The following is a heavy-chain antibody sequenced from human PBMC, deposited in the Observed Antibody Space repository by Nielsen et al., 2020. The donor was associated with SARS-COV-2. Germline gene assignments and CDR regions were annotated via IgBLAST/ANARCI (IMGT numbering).Heavy chain of an antibody. CDR2: ITMRGAYM. CDR3: ARDQDGGAATSNWYFDL. Sequence: GGSLRLSCAASGFRFTSYSMNWVRQAPGKGLEWVASITMRGAYMYYADSVRGRFTVSRDNAENSLYLQMNSLRDEDTAVYDCARDQDGGAATSNWYFDLWGRGTLVIVSS. V-gene: IGHV3-21*06. D-gene: IGHD6-25*01. J-gene: IGHJ2*01. CDR1: GFRFTSYS.